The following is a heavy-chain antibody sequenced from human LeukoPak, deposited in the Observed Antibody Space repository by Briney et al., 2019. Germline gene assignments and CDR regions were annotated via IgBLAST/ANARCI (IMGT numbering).Heavy chain of an antibody. Sequence: GGSLRLSCAASGFTFSSYSMNWVRQAPGKGLEWVSSISSSSYIYYADSVKGRFTISRDNAKNSLYLQMNSLRAEDTAVYYCARVSSGGDHAFDIWGQGTMVTVSS. J-gene: IGHJ3*02. CDR1: GFTFSSYS. CDR2: ISSSSYI. D-gene: IGHD3-10*01. CDR3: ARVSSGGDHAFDI. V-gene: IGHV3-21*01.